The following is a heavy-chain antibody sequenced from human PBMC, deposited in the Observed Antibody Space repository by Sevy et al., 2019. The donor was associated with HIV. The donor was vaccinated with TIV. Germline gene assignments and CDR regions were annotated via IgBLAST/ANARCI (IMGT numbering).Heavy chain of an antibody. CDR1: GFTFSSYS. D-gene: IGHD2-2*03. J-gene: IGHJ6*02. V-gene: IGHV3-48*02. Sequence: GGSLRLSCAASGFTFSSYSMNWVRQAPGKGLEWVSYISSSSSTIYYADSVKGRFTISRDNAKNSLYLQMNSLRDEDTAVYYCARDDGDCSSTSCYVYYYGMDVWGQGTRSPSP. CDR3: ARDDGDCSSTSCYVYYYGMDV. CDR2: ISSSSSTI.